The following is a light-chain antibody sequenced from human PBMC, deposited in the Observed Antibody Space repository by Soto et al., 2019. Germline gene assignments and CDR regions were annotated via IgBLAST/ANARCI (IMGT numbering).Light chain of an antibody. CDR3: GSYTSTDTPLV. CDR1: STDVGVYNY. J-gene: IGLJ1*01. Sequence: QSALAQPSSVSGSPGQSITISCTGTSTDVGVYNYVSWYQHHPGKGPKLIIYEVNNRPSGVSDRFSGSKSGNKASLTISNLEAEYESDYYCGSYTSTDTPLVFGTGTKVTVL. CDR2: EVN. V-gene: IGLV2-14*01.